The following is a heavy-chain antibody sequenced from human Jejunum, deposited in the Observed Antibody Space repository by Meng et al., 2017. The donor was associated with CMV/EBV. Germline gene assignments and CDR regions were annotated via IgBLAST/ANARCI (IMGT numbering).Heavy chain of an antibody. CDR3: ADRSPGYLSGREQGLFDY. CDR1: RSTSGGG. V-gene: IGHV2-5*02. CDR2: VYWDNDK. D-gene: IGHD6-19*01. J-gene: IGHJ4*02. Sequence: RSTSGGGVAWRRQPPGKALEWLAVVYWDNDKRYSTSMRNRVTITKDTSKNQVVLTMTNQDPVDTATYYCADRSPGYLSGREQGLFDYWGQGTLVTVSS.